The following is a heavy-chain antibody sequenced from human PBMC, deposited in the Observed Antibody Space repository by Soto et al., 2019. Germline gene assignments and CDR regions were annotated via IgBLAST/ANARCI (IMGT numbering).Heavy chain of an antibody. CDR2: INHSGST. CDR1: GGSFSGYY. V-gene: IGHV4-34*01. CDR3: ARGVSKNYDILTGLNWFDP. J-gene: IGHJ5*02. Sequence: SETPSRTCRAYGGSFSGYYWSWIRQPPGKGLEWIGEINHSGSTNYNPSLKSRVTISVDTSKNQFSLKLSSVTAADTAVYYCARGVSKNYDILTGLNWFDPWGQGTLVTVSS. D-gene: IGHD3-9*01.